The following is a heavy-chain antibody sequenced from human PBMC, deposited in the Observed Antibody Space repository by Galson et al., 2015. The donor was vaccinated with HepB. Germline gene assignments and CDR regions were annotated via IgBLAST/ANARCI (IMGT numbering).Heavy chain of an antibody. V-gene: IGHV1-69*10. Sequence: SVKVSCKASGGTFSSYAISWVRQAPGQGLEWMGGIIPILGIANYAQKFQGRVTITADKSTSTAYMELSSLRSEDTAVYYCSTAPGGSNFLDSAETFDYWGQGTLVTVSS. D-gene: IGHD3-3*01. CDR1: GGTFSSYA. CDR2: IIPILGIA. J-gene: IGHJ4*02. CDR3: STAPGGSNFLDSAETFDY.